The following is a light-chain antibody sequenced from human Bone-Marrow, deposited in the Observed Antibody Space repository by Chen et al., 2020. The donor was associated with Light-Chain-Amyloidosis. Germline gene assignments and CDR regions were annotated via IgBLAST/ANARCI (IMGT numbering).Light chain of an antibody. CDR3: QVWDATTLHVV. J-gene: IGLJ2*01. Sequence: SFVLTQPPSASMAPGQTASITCGGNDIGSKSVHWYQQRQGQAPVLVIYYDTDRPSGIPERFSGSNSGNTATLTISRVEAGDEADYYCQVWDATTLHVVFGGGTKLTVL. CDR1: DIGSKS. CDR2: YDT. V-gene: IGLV3-21*04.